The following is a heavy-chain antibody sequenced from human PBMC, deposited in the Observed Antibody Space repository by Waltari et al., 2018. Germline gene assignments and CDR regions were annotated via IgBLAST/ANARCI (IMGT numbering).Heavy chain of an antibody. CDR3: ARDPSEGVQVTDY. Sequence: QVQLQQWGAGLLKPSETLSLTCAVYGGSFSGYYWSWIRQPPGKGLEWSGEINHSGSTNYNPSLKSRVTISVDTSKNQFSLKLSSVTAADTAVYYCARDPSEGVQVTDYWGQGTLVTVSS. CDR1: GGSFSGYY. CDR2: INHSGST. V-gene: IGHV4-34*01. J-gene: IGHJ4*02. D-gene: IGHD4-4*01.